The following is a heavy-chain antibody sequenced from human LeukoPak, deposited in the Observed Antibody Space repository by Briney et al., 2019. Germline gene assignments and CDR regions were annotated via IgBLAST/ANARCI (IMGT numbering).Heavy chain of an antibody. CDR2: INQDGSEK. D-gene: IGHD3-22*01. V-gene: IGHV3-7*01. Sequence: GRSLRLSCTASGFTFRNCGMHWVRQAPGKALEWVANINQDGSEKYSVDSVKGRFTISRDNAKSSLYLQMNSLRADDTAVYYCARDRALYDSRRGYYYTEDDYWGQGTLATVSS. J-gene: IGHJ4*02. CDR3: ARDRALYDSRRGYYYTEDDY. CDR1: GFTFRNCG.